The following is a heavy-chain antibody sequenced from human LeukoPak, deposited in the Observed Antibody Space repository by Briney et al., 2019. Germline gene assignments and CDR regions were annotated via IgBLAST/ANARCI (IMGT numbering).Heavy chain of an antibody. CDR2: ISAYNGNT. CDR3: ARDGYSYGLPAEYFQH. Sequence: GASVKVSCKASGYTFTSYGISWVRQAPGQGLEWMGWISAYNGNTNYAQKLQGRVTMTTDTSTSTAYMELRSLRSDDTAVYYCARDGYSYGLPAEYFQHWGQGTLVTVSS. CDR1: GYTFTSYG. J-gene: IGHJ1*01. V-gene: IGHV1-18*01. D-gene: IGHD5-18*01.